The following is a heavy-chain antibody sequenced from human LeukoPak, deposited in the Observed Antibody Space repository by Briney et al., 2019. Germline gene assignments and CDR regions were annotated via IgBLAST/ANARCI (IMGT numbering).Heavy chain of an antibody. CDR1: GGTFSSYA. J-gene: IGHJ2*01. Sequence: SVEVSCKASGGTFSSYAISWVRQAPGQGLEWRGNIMPISGTTTYAQKFQGRVTITADGSTSTAYMELSSLRSEDTAVYYCARDDCSGGCFSWYFDLWGRGTLVTVSS. CDR3: ARDDCSGGCFSWYFDL. CDR2: IMPISGTT. V-gene: IGHV1-69*15. D-gene: IGHD2-15*01.